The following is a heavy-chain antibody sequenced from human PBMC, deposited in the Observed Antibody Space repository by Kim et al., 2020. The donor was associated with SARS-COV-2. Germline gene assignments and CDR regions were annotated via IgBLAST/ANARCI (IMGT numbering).Heavy chain of an antibody. V-gene: IGHV4-39*01. Sequence: SETLSLTCTVSGGSISSRSYYWGWIRQPPGKGLEWIGSIYYSGSTYYNPCLKSRVTISVDTSKNQFSLKLSSVTAADTAVYFCARQEYYLDSGGYYSVDYFDYWGQGTLVTVSS. CDR3: ARQEYYLDSGGYYSVDYFDY. CDR1: GGSISSRSYY. CDR2: IYYSGST. D-gene: IGHD3-22*01. J-gene: IGHJ4*02.